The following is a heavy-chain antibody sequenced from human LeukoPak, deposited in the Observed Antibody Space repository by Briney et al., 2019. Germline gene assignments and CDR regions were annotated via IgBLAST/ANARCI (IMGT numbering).Heavy chain of an antibody. CDR3: ARDRGDFWSGYYKYYYGMDV. CDR2: ISSSSSYI. D-gene: IGHD3-3*01. V-gene: IGHV3-21*01. Sequence: GSLRLSCAASGFTFSSYSMNWVRQAPGKGLEWVSSISSSSSYIYYADSVKGRFTISRGNAKNSLYLQMNSLRAEDTAVYYCARDRGDFWSGYYKYYYGMDVWGQGTTVTVSS. J-gene: IGHJ6*02. CDR1: GFTFSSYS.